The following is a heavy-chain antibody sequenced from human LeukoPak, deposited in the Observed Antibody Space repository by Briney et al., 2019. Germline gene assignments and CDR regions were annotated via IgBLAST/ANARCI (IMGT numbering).Heavy chain of an antibody. CDR3: ARAVADNFDY. CDR1: GGSISSYY. CDR2: IYYSGST. D-gene: IGHD6-19*01. J-gene: IGHJ4*02. Sequence: SETLSLTCTVSGGSISSYYWSWNRQPPGKGLEWIGYIYYSGSTNYNPSLKSRVTISVDTSKNQFSLKLSSVTAADTAVYYCARAVADNFDYWGQGTLVTVSS. V-gene: IGHV4-59*01.